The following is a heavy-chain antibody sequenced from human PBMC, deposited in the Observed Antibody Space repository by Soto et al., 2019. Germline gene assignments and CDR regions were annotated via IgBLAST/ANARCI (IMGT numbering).Heavy chain of an antibody. CDR2: INKDGSYK. D-gene: IGHD1-1*01. J-gene: IGHJ4*02. CDR1: GFTFSDAW. CDR3: ARGGLEPFDY. Sequence: PGGSLRLSCATSGFTFSDAWMHWVRQVPGKGLVWVSRINKDGSYKNYADFVEGRFTISRDDAKSELYLHMDRLRAEDTAVYYCARGGLEPFDYLGQGALVTVSS. V-gene: IGHV3-74*01.